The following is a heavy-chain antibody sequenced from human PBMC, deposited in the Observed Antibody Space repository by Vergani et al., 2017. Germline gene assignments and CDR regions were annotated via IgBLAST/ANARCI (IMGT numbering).Heavy chain of an antibody. CDR1: GGTFSSYA. CDR2: IIPIFGTA. V-gene: IGHV1-69*01. J-gene: IGHJ6*03. CDR3: VSSYGDYDSYYYYYMDV. D-gene: IGHD4-17*01. Sequence: QVQLVQSGAEVKKPGSSVKVSCKASGGTFSSYAISWVRQAPGQGLEWMGGIIPIFGTANYAQKFQGRVTITADESTSTAYMELSSLRSEDTAVYYCVSSYGDYDSYYYYYMDVWGKGTTVTVSS.